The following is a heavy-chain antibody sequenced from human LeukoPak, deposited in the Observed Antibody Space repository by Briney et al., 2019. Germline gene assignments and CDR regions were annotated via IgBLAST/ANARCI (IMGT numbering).Heavy chain of an antibody. CDR2: IKQDGSEK. CDR1: GFTFSSYW. CDR3: VRDLDWGAYDY. V-gene: IGHV3-7*03. Sequence: GGSLRLSCAVSGFTFSSYWMSWVRQAPGKGLEWVANIKQDGSEKYYVDSVKGRFTISRDNSKNTLHLQMNSLRTEDTAVYYCVRDLDWGAYDYWGQGTLVTVSS. D-gene: IGHD3-9*01. J-gene: IGHJ4*02.